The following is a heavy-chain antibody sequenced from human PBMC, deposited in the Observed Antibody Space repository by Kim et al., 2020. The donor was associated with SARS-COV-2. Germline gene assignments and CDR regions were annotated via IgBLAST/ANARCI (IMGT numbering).Heavy chain of an antibody. D-gene: IGHD5-18*01. CDR1: GYTFTSYY. CDR3: ARVPRIQLWSPSYGMDV. CDR2: INPSGGST. J-gene: IGHJ6*02. V-gene: IGHV1-46*01. Sequence: ASVKVSCKASGYTFTSYYMLWVRQAPGQGLEWMGIINPSGGSTSYAQKFQGRVTMTRDTSTSTVYMELSSLRSDDTAVYYCARVPRIQLWSPSYGMDVWGQGTTVTVSS.